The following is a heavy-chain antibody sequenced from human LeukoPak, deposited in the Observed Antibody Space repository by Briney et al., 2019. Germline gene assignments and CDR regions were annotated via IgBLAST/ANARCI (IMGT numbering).Heavy chain of an antibody. CDR1: GFTFSSYA. V-gene: IGHV3-30*04. J-gene: IGHJ4*02. CDR3: AKDRPGRYCSSTSCYSDY. CDR2: ISYDGGHK. D-gene: IGHD2-2*01. Sequence: GRSLRLSCAASGFTFSSYAMHWVRQAPGKGLEWVAVISYDGGHKYHADSVKGRFTISRDNSKNTLYLQMNSLRAEDTAVYYCAKDRPGRYCSSTSCYSDYWGQGTLVTVSS.